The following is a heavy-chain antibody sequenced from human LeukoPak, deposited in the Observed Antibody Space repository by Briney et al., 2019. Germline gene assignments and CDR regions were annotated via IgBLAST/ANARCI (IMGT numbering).Heavy chain of an antibody. V-gene: IGHV3-23*01. CDR1: GFTLSSYG. CDR2: TSSSDAGT. J-gene: IGHJ4*02. Sequence: GGSLRLSYAASGFTLSSYGMHWVRQAPGKGLEWVSATSSSDAGTYHADSVRGRFTISRDNSKNTLYLQMNSLRAEDAAVYYCARAPVTSCSGVLCYPFDYWGQGTLVTVSS. D-gene: IGHD2-15*01. CDR3: ARAPVTSCSGVLCYPFDY.